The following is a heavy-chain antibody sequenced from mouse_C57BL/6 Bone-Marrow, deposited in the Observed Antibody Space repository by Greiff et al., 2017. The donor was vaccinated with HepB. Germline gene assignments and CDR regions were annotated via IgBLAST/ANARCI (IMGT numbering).Heavy chain of an antibody. V-gene: IGHV1-59*01. CDR2: IDPSDSYT. CDR3: ALDGCYGGAY. D-gene: IGHD2-3*01. Sequence: QVQLQQPGAELVRPGTSVKLSCKASGYTFTSYWMHWVKQRPGQGLEWIGVIDPSDSYTNYNQKFKGKATLTVDTSSSTAYMQLSSLTSEDSAVYYCALDGCYGGAYWGQGTLVTVSA. J-gene: IGHJ3*01. CDR1: GYTFTSYW.